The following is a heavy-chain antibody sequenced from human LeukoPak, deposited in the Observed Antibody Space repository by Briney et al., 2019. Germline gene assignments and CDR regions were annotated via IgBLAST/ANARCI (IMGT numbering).Heavy chain of an antibody. CDR3: AKTRSSPSWFDP. V-gene: IGHV4-4*07. Sequence: LSETLSHTCTVSGGSISSSYWSWIRQPAGKGLEWIGRIYTNGGINYNPSLKSRVTISFDKSQNQLSLRLSSVTAADTAVYYCAKTRSSPSWFDPWGQGTLVTVSS. CDR2: IYTNGGI. CDR1: GGSISSSY. J-gene: IGHJ5*02.